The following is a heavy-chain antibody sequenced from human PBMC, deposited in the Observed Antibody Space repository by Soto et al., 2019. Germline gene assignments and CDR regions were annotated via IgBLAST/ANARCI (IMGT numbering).Heavy chain of an antibody. CDR2: IKSKTDGGTT. D-gene: IGHD2-15*01. Sequence: GFLRLSCAASGFTFSNAWMNWVRQAPGKGLEWVGHIKSKTDGGTTDYAAPVKGRFTISRDDSKNTLYLQMNSLKTEDTAVYYCNTDREGYCSGGSCYGSNGMDVWGQGTTVNVSS. CDR1: GFTFSNAW. V-gene: IGHV3-15*07. CDR3: NTDREGYCSGGSCYGSNGMDV. J-gene: IGHJ6*01.